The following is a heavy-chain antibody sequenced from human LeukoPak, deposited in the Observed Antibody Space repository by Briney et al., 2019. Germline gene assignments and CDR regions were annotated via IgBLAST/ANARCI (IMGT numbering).Heavy chain of an antibody. J-gene: IGHJ4*02. CDR1: GFDFSSYG. CDR2: FSGTSGLT. V-gene: IGHV3-21*01. Sequence: GGSLRLSCVASGFDFSSYGLSWVRQSPGKGLEWVSTFSGTSGLTYYADSVKGRFTISRDNAKNSLYLQVNSLRAEDTAVYFCVRGYCSGGTCYLDYWGQGNLVTVSS. D-gene: IGHD2-15*01. CDR3: VRGYCSGGTCYLDY.